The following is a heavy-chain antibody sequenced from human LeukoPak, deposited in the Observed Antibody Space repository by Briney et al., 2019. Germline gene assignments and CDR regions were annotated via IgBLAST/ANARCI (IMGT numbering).Heavy chain of an antibody. CDR1: GGSISSYC. CDR2: IYYSGST. V-gene: IGHV4-59*01. J-gene: IGHJ4*02. D-gene: IGHD6-19*01. CDR3: ATGSSGWYSDY. Sequence: SETLSLTCTVSGGSISSYCWSWIRQPPGKGLEWIGYIYYSGSTNYNPSLKSRVTISVDTSKNQFSLKLSSVTAADTAVYYCATGSSGWYSDYWGQGTLVTVSS.